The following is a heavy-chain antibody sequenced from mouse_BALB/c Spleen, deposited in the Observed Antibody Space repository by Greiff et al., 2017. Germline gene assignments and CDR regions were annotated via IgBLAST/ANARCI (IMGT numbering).Heavy chain of an antibody. CDR1: GFTFSSFG. J-gene: IGHJ4*01. D-gene: IGHD1-1*01. CDR3: ANGVVATDYAMDY. CDR2: ISSGSSTI. V-gene: IGHV5-17*02. Sequence: EVQVVESGGGLVQPGGSRKLSCAASGFTFSSFGMHWVRQAPEKGLEWVAYISSGSSTIYYADTVKGRFTISRDNPKNTLFLQMTSLRSEDTAMYYCANGVVATDYAMDYWGQGTSVTVSS.